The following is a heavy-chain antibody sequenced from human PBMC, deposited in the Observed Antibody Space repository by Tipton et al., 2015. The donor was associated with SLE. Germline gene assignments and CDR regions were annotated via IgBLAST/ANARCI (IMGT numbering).Heavy chain of an antibody. CDR1: GYTFTSYG. V-gene: IGHV1-18*01. J-gene: IGHJ6*02. D-gene: IGHD2-8*02. Sequence: QVQLVQSGAEVKKPGASVKVSCKASGYTFTSYGISWVRQAPGQGLEWMGWISAYNGNTNYAPKLQGRVTMTTDTSTSTAYMELRSPRSDDTAVYYCARSGHCTGGVCYTYYYYGMDVWGQGTTVTVSS. CDR2: ISAYNGNT. CDR3: ARSGHCTGGVCYTYYYYGMDV.